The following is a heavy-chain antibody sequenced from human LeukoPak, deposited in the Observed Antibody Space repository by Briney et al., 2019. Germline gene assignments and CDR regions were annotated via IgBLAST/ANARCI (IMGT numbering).Heavy chain of an antibody. CDR3: TTVWVVPAAPFDY. CDR2: IKSKTDGGTT. CDR1: GFTFSNAW. D-gene: IGHD2-2*01. Sequence: WGSLRLSCAASGFTFSNAWMSWVRQAPGKGLEWVGRIKSKTDGGTTDYAAPVKGRFTISRDDSKNTLYLQMNSLKTEDTAVYYCTTVWVVPAAPFDYWGQGTLVTVSS. J-gene: IGHJ4*02. V-gene: IGHV3-15*01.